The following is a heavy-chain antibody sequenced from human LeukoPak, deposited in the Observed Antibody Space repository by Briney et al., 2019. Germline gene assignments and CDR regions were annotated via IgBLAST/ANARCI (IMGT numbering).Heavy chain of an antibody. V-gene: IGHV1-18*01. Sequence: ASVKVSCKASGYTFTSYGISWVRQAPGQGLEWMGWISAYNGNTNYAQKLQGRVTMTTDTSTSTAYMELRSLRSDDTAVYYCARVTGTTLHYHYYYYMDVWDKGTTVTVSS. CDR2: ISAYNGNT. CDR3: ARVTGTTLHYHYYYYMDV. D-gene: IGHD1-7*01. CDR1: GYTFTSYG. J-gene: IGHJ6*03.